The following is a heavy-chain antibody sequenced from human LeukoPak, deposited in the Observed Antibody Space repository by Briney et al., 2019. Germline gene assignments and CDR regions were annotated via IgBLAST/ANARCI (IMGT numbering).Heavy chain of an antibody. CDR2: ISWNSGGI. CDR1: GFTFDDYA. J-gene: IGHJ4*02. D-gene: IGHD2-21*02. Sequence: GGSLRLSCAASGFTFDDYAMHWVRQAPGKGLEWVSGISWNSGGIGYADSVKGRFTISRDNAKNSLYLQMNSLRAEDTALYYCAKDMKALCGGDCSPDYWGQGTLVTVSS. CDR3: AKDMKALCGGDCSPDY. V-gene: IGHV3-9*01.